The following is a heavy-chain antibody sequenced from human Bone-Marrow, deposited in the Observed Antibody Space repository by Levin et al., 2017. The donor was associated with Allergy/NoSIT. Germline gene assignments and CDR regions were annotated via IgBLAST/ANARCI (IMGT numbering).Heavy chain of an antibody. Sequence: GESLKISCEASGYTFTNYRIAWVRQMPGKGLEWMGIIYPGDSDTRYSPSFQGQVTISVDKSISTAYLQWSSLKASDTGMYYCASLRPDYGDYETDPKDYYFMDVWGQGTTVTVSS. CDR1: GYTFTNYR. CDR3: ASLRPDYGDYETDPKDYYFMDV. D-gene: IGHD4-17*01. J-gene: IGHJ6*03. CDR2: IYPGDSDT. V-gene: IGHV5-51*01.